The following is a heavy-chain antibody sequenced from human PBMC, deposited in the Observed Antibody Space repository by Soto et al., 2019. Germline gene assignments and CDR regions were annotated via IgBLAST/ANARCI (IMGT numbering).Heavy chain of an antibody. CDR2: LHSGGDT. CDR1: GIPVSSNY. CDR3: AKQFRYCTNGVCYFDY. V-gene: IGHV3-53*04. J-gene: IGHJ4*02. D-gene: IGHD2-8*01. Sequence: GGSLRLSCVASGIPVSSNYMTWVRQAPGKGLEWVSVLHSGGDTYYANSVKGRFTISRHDSTNTLFLQMNSLTAEDTAVYYCAKQFRYCTNGVCYFDYWGQGTLVTVSS.